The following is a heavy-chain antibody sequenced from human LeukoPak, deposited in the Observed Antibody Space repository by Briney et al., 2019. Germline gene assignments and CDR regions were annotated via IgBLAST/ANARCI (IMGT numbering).Heavy chain of an antibody. CDR2: IYYSGST. CDR3: ARDFRRTDYYAFWSGYPKGHIDY. J-gene: IGHJ4*02. D-gene: IGHD3-3*01. Sequence: PSETLSLTCTVSGGSISSSSYYWGWIRQPPGKGLEWIGSIYYSGSTYYNPSLKSRVTISVDTSKNQFSLKLSSVTAAATAVYYCARDFRRTDYYAFWSGYPKGHIDYWGQGTLVTVSS. CDR1: GGSISSSSYY. V-gene: IGHV4-39*02.